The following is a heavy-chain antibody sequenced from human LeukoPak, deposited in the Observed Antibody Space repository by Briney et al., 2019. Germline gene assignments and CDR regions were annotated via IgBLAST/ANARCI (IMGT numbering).Heavy chain of an antibody. J-gene: IGHJ4*02. CDR3: ARRGLDGLDY. CDR2: INHSGST. V-gene: IGHV4-34*01. D-gene: IGHD6-19*01. Sequence: SETLSLTCSVSGGSINTHYWTWIRQPPGKGLEWIGEINHSGSTNYNPSLKSRVTISVDTSKNQFSLKLGSVTAADTAVYYCARRGLDGLDYWGQGTLVTVSS. CDR1: GGSINTHY.